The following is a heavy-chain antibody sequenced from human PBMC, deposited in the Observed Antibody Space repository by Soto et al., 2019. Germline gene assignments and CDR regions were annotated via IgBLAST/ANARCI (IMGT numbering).Heavy chain of an antibody. J-gene: IGHJ6*02. Sequence: QVQLEQSGAEVKKPGSSVKVSCKASGGTFSNSAVSWVRQAPGQGLEWLGGIMPIFHTPDYAQKFQDRLTITADESMNTAYMELSGLRSDDTAVYYCARDKDRLQLGGNYYYILDVWGQGTTVTVSS. V-gene: IGHV1-69*12. D-gene: IGHD5-12*01. CDR1: GGTFSNSA. CDR2: IMPIFHTP. CDR3: ARDKDRLQLGGNYYYILDV.